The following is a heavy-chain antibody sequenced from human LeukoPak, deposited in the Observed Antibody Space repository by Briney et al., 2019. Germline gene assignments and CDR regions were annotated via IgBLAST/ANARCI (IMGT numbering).Heavy chain of an antibody. D-gene: IGHD2-2*01. CDR2: INHSGST. Sequence: SETLSLTCAVYGGSFSGYYWSWIRQPPGKGLEWIGEINHSGSTNYNPSLKSRVTISVDTSKNQFSLKLSSVTAADTAVYYCARDWHQYYFDYWGQGTLVTVSS. V-gene: IGHV4-34*01. CDR3: ARDWHQYYFDY. J-gene: IGHJ4*02. CDR1: GGSFSGYY.